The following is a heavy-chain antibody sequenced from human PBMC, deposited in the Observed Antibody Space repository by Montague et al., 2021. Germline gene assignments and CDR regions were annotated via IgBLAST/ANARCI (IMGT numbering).Heavy chain of an antibody. J-gene: IGHJ4*02. D-gene: IGHD6-19*01. V-gene: IGHV4-34*01. Sequence: SETLSLTCAVYGGSLSGYIWNWIRQPPGRDLEWIGQISHTGSTSXNPSLKSRVTMSVDTSENHVSLRLSSVTAADTAVYYCTRSEVAVTGIDYWGQGALVTVSS. CDR3: TRSEVAVTGIDY. CDR1: GGSLSGYI. CDR2: ISHTGST.